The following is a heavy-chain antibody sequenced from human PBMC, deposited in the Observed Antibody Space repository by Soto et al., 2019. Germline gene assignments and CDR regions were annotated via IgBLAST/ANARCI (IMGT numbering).Heavy chain of an antibody. CDR1: GFTFSSYS. J-gene: IGHJ4*02. CDR2: ISSSSSTI. V-gene: IGHV3-48*01. CDR3: ARGIVPTVFDY. Sequence: GGSLRLSCAASGFTFSSYSMNWVRQAPGKGLEWVSYISSSSSTIYYTDSVKGRFTISRDNAKKSLFLQMNSLRAEDTAVYYCARGIVPTVFDYWGQGTLVTVSS. D-gene: IGHD5-12*01.